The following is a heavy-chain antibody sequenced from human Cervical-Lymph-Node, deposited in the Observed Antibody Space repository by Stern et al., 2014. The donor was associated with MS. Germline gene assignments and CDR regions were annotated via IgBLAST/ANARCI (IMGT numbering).Heavy chain of an antibody. V-gene: IGHV3-9*01. CDR1: GFRFDDFS. CDR2: ISSNSGNK. Sequence: EVQLVESVGGLVQPGRSLRLSCAASGFRFDDFSMHWVRQAPGKGLEWVSGISSNSGNKAYAKSVEGRFTISRDNAKRSVYLQLSSLRTDDTARYYCVNGRDWGQGTLVIVSS. CDR3: VNGRD. J-gene: IGHJ4*02.